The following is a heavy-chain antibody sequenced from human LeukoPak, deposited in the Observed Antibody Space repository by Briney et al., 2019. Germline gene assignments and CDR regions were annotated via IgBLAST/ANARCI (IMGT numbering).Heavy chain of an antibody. D-gene: IGHD6-6*01. CDR1: GDTFSSYA. Sequence: SVKVSCKASGDTFSSYAISWVRQAPGQGLEWMGRIIPILGIANYAQKFQGRVTITADKSTSTAYMELSSLRSEDTAVYYCARSPGIAARPFDYWGQGTLVTVSS. CDR3: ARSPGIAARPFDY. V-gene: IGHV1-69*04. CDR2: IIPILGIA. J-gene: IGHJ4*02.